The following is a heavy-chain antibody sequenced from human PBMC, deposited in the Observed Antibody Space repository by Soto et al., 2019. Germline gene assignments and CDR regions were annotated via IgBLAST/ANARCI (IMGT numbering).Heavy chain of an antibody. J-gene: IGHJ4*02. CDR1: GDSVSSNSAA. Sequence: SQTLSLTCPISGDSVSSNSAALNLSMQSPSRGLEWLGRTYYRSKWYNDYAVSVKSRITINPDTSKNQFSLQLNSVTPEDTAVYYCAREERSTGTTGYWGQGTLVTVSS. CDR2: TYYRSKWYN. CDR3: AREERSTGTTGY. D-gene: IGHD1-7*01. V-gene: IGHV6-1*01.